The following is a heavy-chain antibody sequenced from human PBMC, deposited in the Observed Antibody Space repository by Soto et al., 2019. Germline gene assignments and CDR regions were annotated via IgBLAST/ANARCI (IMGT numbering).Heavy chain of an antibody. V-gene: IGHV1-8*02. J-gene: IGHJ4*02. Sequence: QVQLVQSGAEVREPGASVKVSCKASGYTFTNYDLTWVRQAPGQGLEWMGWMSPNSGNTGYAQKFQGRVTITSDTSISTTYMELSSLRSEDTAVYYCARGRSRELWGQGTLVTVSS. D-gene: IGHD1-7*01. CDR1: GYTFTNYD. CDR3: ARGRSREL. CDR2: MSPNSGNT.